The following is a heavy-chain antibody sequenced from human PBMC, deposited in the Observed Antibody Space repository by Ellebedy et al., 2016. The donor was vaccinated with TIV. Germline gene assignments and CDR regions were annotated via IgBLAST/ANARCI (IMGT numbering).Heavy chain of an antibody. CDR3: ARPLAYSPVGYFDY. Sequence: GESLKISXAASGFTFSSYAMHWVRQAPGKGLEWVAVISYDGSNKYYADSVKGRFTISRDNSKNTLYLQMNSLRAEDTAVYYCARPLAYSPVGYFDYWGQGTLVTVSS. J-gene: IGHJ4*02. CDR1: GFTFSSYA. V-gene: IGHV3-30-3*01. CDR2: ISYDGSNK. D-gene: IGHD2-21*01.